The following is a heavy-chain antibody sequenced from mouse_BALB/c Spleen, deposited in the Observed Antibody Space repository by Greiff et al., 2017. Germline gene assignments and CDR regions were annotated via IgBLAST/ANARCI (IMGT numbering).Heavy chain of an antibody. J-gene: IGHJ4*01. CDR3: AKILRYAMDY. CDR2: ISYSGST. V-gene: IGHV3-2*02. Sequence: EVQLKESGPGLVKPSQSLSLTCTVTGYSITSDYAWNWIRQFPGNKLEWMGYISYSGSTSYNPSLKSRISITRDTSKNQFFLQLNSVTTEDTATYYCAKILRYAMDYWGQGTSVTVSS. CDR1: GYSITSDYA.